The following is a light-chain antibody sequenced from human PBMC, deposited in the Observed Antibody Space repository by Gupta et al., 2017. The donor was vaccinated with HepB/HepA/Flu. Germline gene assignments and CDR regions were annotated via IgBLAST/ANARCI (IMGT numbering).Light chain of an antibody. J-gene: IGLJ3*02. Sequence: QSVLTQPPSASGTPGQSVTISCSGSSSNIGGNTVNWYQQLPGTAPKLLIYRDNQRPSGVPDRFSGSKSGTSASLAISGLQSEDEADYYCAAWDDSLNGRVFGGGTKLTVL. CDR2: RDN. CDR1: SSNIGGNT. V-gene: IGLV1-44*01. CDR3: AAWDDSLNGRV.